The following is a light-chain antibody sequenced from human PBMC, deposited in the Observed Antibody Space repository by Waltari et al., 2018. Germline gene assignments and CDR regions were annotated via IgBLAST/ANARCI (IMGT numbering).Light chain of an antibody. V-gene: IGKV1-39*01. CDR1: QRISSY. Sequence: DIQMTQSPSSLSASVGDRVHITCRASQRISSYLNWYQQKPGKAPKLLIYAASSLQSGVPSRFSGSGSGTDFTLTISSLQPEDFATYYCQQSYSTPRTFGQGTKVEIK. J-gene: IGKJ1*01. CDR2: AAS. CDR3: QQSYSTPRT.